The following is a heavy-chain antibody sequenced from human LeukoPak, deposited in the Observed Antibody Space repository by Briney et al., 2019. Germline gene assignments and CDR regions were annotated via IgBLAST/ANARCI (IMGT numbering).Heavy chain of an antibody. CDR2: MNPNSGNT. CDR3: ARVDLGVLRYFDWLPHYYYYGMDV. CDR1: GYTFTSYD. V-gene: IGHV1-8*01. D-gene: IGHD3-9*01. J-gene: IGHJ6*02. Sequence: ASVKVSCKASGYTFTSYDINWVRQATGQGLEWMGWMNPNSGNTGYAQKFQGRVTMTRNTSISTAYMELSSLRSEDTAVYYCARVDLGVLRYFDWLPHYYYYGMDVWGQGTTVTVSS.